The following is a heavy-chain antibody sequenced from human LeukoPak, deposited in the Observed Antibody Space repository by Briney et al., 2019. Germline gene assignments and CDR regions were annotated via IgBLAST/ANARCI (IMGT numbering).Heavy chain of an antibody. CDR1: GFTFSGHA. D-gene: IGHD3-22*01. J-gene: IGHJ4*02. CDR2: ISGSGDST. V-gene: IGHV3-23*01. Sequence: GGSLRLSCAASGFTFSGHAMSWVRQAPGKGLEWVSAISGSGDSTYYADSVKGRFTISRDNSKNTLYLQMNSLRAEDTAVYYCANHYYDSSGPPFSYWGQGTLVTVSS. CDR3: ANHYYDSSGPPFSY.